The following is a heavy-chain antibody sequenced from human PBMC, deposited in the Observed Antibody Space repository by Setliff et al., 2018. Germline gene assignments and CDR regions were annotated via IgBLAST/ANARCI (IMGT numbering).Heavy chain of an antibody. V-gene: IGHV3-7*03. J-gene: IGHJ4*02. CDR3: ARVYAYSYGFDY. CDR1: GFTSSNYG. D-gene: IGHD3-16*01. Sequence: PGGSLRLSCAASGFTSSNYGMSWVRQAPGKGPEWVANINQDGSEKYYIDSVKGRFSISRDNAKNSLYLQMNSLRAEDTAAYYCARVYAYSYGFDYWGQGTPVTVSS. CDR2: INQDGSEK.